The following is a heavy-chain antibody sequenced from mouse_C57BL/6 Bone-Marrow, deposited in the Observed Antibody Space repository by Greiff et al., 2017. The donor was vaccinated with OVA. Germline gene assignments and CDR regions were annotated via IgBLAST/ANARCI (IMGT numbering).Heavy chain of an antibody. Sequence: VMLVESGPGLVAPSQSLSITCTVSGFSLTSYGVDWVRQSPGQGLEWLGVIWGVGGTNSTLALKARLSISKDNSKSQVFLKMNSLQTDDTAMYYCASHDYGSLAYWGQGTLVTVSA. J-gene: IGHJ3*01. CDR1: GFSLTSYG. CDR3: ASHDYGSLAY. CDR2: IWGVGGT. D-gene: IGHD1-1*01. V-gene: IGHV2-6*01.